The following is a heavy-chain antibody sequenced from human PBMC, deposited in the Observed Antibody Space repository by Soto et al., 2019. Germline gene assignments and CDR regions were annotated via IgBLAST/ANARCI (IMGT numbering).Heavy chain of an antibody. CDR2: IDPSDSYT. J-gene: IGHJ6*02. D-gene: IGHD6-13*01. V-gene: IGHV5-10-1*01. CDR3: ARDRFESIAAAGTAYYYGMDV. Sequence: GASLKISCKGSGYSFTSYWSSWVRQMPGKGVGWMGRIDPSDSYTNYSPSFQGHVTISADKSISTAYLQWSSLKASDTAVYYCARDRFESIAAAGTAYYYGMDVWGQGTTVTVSS. CDR1: GYSFTSYW.